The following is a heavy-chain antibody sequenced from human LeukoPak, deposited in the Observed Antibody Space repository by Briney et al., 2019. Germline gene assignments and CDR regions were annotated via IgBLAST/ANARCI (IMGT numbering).Heavy chain of an antibody. CDR3: ASGAVDGNIGTDY. CDR1: GGSFSGYY. V-gene: IGHV4-34*01. CDR2: INHSGST. D-gene: IGHD6-19*01. Sequence: SETLSPTCAVYGGSFSGYYWSWIRQPPGNGLEWIGEINHSGSTNYNPSLKSRVTISVDTSKNQFSLKLSSVTAADTAVYYCASGAVDGNIGTDYWGQGTLVTVSS. J-gene: IGHJ4*02.